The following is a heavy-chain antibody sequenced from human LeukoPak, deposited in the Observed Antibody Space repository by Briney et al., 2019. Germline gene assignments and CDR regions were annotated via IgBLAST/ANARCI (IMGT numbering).Heavy chain of an antibody. J-gene: IGHJ4*02. Sequence: GGSLRLSCSASGFTFKKYAMHWVRQAPGRGLEYVSANNSNGGRTYYADSVKGRFTISRDNSKNTLFLQMSSLRVEDTAVYYCVKDLYYDNSGYYSGAFDYWGQGTLVTVSS. V-gene: IGHV3-64D*06. D-gene: IGHD3-22*01. CDR1: GFTFKKYA. CDR2: NNSNGGRT. CDR3: VKDLYYDNSGYYSGAFDY.